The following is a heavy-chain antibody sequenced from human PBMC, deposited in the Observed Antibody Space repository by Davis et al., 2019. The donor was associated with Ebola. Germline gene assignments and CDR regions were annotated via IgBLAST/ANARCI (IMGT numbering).Heavy chain of an antibody. CDR2: ISSSSSYI. CDR1: GFTFSSYS. J-gene: IGHJ6*02. V-gene: IGHV3-21*01. Sequence: GESLKISCAASGFTFSSYSMNWVRQAPGKGLEWVSSISSSSSYIYYADSVKGRFTISRDNSKNTLYLQMNSLRAEDTAVYYCARAVVPAAENYYYGMDVWGQGTTVTVSS. D-gene: IGHD2-2*01. CDR3: ARAVVPAAENYYYGMDV.